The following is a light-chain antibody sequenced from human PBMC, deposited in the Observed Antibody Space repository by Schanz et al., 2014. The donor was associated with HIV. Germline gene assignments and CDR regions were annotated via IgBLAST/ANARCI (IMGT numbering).Light chain of an antibody. CDR1: QSASSY. CDR3: QQYGSSRT. J-gene: IGKJ1*01. CDR2: DAS. V-gene: IGKV3-11*01. Sequence: EIVLTQSPATLSLSPGERATLSCRASQSASSYFAWYQQKPGQAPRLLIYDASNRATGIPARFSGSGSGTDFTLTISSLEPEDFAVYYCQQYGSSRTFGQGTKVEIK.